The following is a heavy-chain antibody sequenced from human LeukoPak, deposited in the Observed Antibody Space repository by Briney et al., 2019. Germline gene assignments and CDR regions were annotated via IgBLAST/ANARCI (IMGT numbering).Heavy chain of an antibody. D-gene: IGHD1-1*01. CDR3: ARVANWNDDYYGMDV. V-gene: IGHV4-31*03. Sequence: KPSETLSLTCTVSGGSISSGGYYWSWIRRHPGKGLEWIGYIYYSGSTYYNPSLKSRVTISVDTSKNQFSLKLSSVTAADTAVYYCARVANWNDDYYGMDVWGQGTTVTVSS. J-gene: IGHJ6*02. CDR1: GGSISSGGYY. CDR2: IYYSGST.